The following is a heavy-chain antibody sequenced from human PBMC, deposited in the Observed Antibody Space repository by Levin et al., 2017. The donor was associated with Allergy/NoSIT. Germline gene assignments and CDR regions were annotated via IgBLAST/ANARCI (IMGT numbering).Heavy chain of an antibody. CDR1: GFTFSSYS. Sequence: GESLKISCAASGFTFSSYSMNWVRQAPGKGLEWVSYISSSSSTIYYADSVKGRFTISRDNAKNSLYLQMNSLRDEDTAVYYCARLNTLYSSSWRGGYYFDYWGQGTLVTVSS. J-gene: IGHJ4*02. CDR2: ISSSSSTI. D-gene: IGHD6-13*01. CDR3: ARLNTLYSSSWRGGYYFDY. V-gene: IGHV3-48*02.